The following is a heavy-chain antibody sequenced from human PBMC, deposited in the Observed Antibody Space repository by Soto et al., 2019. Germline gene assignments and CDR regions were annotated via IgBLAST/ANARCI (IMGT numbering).Heavy chain of an antibody. V-gene: IGHV2-5*02. J-gene: IGHJ5*02. D-gene: IGHD1-26*01. CDR3: AHRPMRGSNWLPP. Sequence: QITLKESGPTLVKPTQTLTLTCTFSGFSLRTTGVGVGWVRQPPGKALEWLALIYWDDEKRYSPSLKNRLTITKDTSKNQVVLTMVNMDPVDTATYFCAHRPMRGSNWLPPWGQGTLVTVSS. CDR1: GFSLRTTGVG. CDR2: IYWDDEK.